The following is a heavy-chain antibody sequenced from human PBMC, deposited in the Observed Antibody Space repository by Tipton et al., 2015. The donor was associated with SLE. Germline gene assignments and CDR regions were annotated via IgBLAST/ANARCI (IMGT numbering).Heavy chain of an antibody. CDR1: GFNFNNYV. D-gene: IGHD3-10*02. CDR2: ISRSGDAT. J-gene: IGHJ2*01. V-gene: IGHV3-23*01. Sequence: SLRLSCAASGFNFNNYVMSWVRQAPGKGLEWVSGISRSGDATWYAGSVKGRFSISRDKSKNTVFLEMNSLRVDDTAVYYCAPRPSKFGESIDWYFDVWGRGTLVTVSS. CDR3: APRPSKFGESIDWYFDV.